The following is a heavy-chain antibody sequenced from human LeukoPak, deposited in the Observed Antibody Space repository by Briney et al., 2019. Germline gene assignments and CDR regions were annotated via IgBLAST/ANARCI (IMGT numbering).Heavy chain of an antibody. J-gene: IGHJ6*04. CDR3: AREGGQLWSPYYYYGMDV. CDR2: RWYDGSNK. CDR1: GFTFSSYG. V-gene: IGHV3-33*01. Sequence: GGSLRLSCAASGFTFSSYGMHWVRQAPGKGLEWVAVRWYDGSNKYYADSVKGRFTISRDNSKNTLYLQMNSLRAEDTAVYYCAREGGQLWSPYYYYGMDVWGEGTTVTVSS. D-gene: IGHD5-18*01.